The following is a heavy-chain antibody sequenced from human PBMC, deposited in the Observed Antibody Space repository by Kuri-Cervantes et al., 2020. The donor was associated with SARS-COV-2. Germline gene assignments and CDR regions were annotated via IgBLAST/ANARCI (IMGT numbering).Heavy chain of an antibody. V-gene: IGHV3-53*01. CDR2: IYSGGST. CDR1: GFTVSSNY. CDR3: ARMTTKQQLVPQGFDY. D-gene: IGHD6-13*01. Sequence: GESLKTSCAASGFTVSSNYMSWVRQAPGKGLEWVSVIYSGGSTYYADSVKGRFTISRDNSKNTLYLQMNSLRAEDTAVYYCARMTTKQQLVPQGFDYWGQGTLVTVSS. J-gene: IGHJ4*02.